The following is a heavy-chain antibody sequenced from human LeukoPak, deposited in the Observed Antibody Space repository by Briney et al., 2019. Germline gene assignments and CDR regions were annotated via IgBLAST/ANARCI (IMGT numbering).Heavy chain of an antibody. Sequence: GGSLRLSCAASGFTFSSYSMNWVRQAPGKGLEWVSSISSSSSYIYYADSVKGRFTISRDNAKNSLYLQMNSLRAEDTAVYYCARDPDGGNSFRYFQHWGQGTLVTVSS. CDR3: ARDPDGGNSFRYFQH. CDR1: GFTFSSYS. CDR2: ISSSSSYI. J-gene: IGHJ1*01. D-gene: IGHD4-23*01. V-gene: IGHV3-21*01.